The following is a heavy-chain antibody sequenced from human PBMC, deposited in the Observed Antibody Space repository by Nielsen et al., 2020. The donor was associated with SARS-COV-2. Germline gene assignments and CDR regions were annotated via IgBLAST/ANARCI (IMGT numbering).Heavy chain of an antibody. V-gene: IGHV5-10-1*01. Sequence: GGSLRLSCKGSGYSFTSYWISWVRQMPGKGLEWMGRIDPSDSYTNYSPSFQGHVTISADKSISTAYLQWSSLKASDTAMYYCARLLVVDYSKVRRVYNPYYFDYWGQGTLVTVSS. D-gene: IGHD4-11*01. CDR3: ARLLVVDYSKVRRVYNPYYFDY. CDR2: IDPSDSYT. J-gene: IGHJ4*02. CDR1: GYSFTSYW.